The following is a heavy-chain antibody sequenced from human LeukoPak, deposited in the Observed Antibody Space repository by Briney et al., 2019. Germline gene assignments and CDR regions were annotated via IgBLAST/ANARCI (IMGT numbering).Heavy chain of an antibody. V-gene: IGHV3-13*04. CDR2: IGTAGDT. J-gene: IGHJ4*02. CDR3: ARVVRDASGWYHFDN. D-gene: IGHD6-19*01. Sequence: PGRSRRLSFASPGQTSNSYAMHSGSQATGKGLKSVSVIGTAGDTYDSDPVKGRFTISRESAKNSLYLQMNSLRVGDTAVYYCARVVRDASGWYHFDNWGQGMLVTVSS. CDR1: GQTSNSYA.